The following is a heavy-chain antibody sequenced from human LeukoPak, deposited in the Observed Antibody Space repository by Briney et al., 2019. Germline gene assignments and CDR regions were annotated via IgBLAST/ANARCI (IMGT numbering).Heavy chain of an antibody. CDR2: INPNSGGT. J-gene: IGHJ4*02. Sequence: ASVKVSCKASGYTLTGYYMHWVRQAPGQGLEWMGWINPNSGGTDYAQKFQGRVTMTRDTSISTAYMELSRLRSDDTAVYYCARVLTAVAGKVDYWGQGTLVTVSS. CDR1: GYTLTGYY. CDR3: ARVLTAVAGKVDY. D-gene: IGHD6-19*01. V-gene: IGHV1-2*02.